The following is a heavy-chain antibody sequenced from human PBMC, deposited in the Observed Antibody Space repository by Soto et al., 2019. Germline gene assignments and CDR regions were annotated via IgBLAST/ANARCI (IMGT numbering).Heavy chain of an antibody. Sequence: VQVVESGGDLVQPGGSLRLSCAASGFTFSSSWMNWVRQAPGKGLEWVANTNEDGSAKYHVDSVKGRFTISRDNAKNSLYLQMNNLRGEDTAVYYWGRGRQHAIEIWGQGTMVTVSS. CDR3: GRGRQHAIEI. J-gene: IGHJ3*02. V-gene: IGHV3-7*04. D-gene: IGHD6-25*01. CDR2: TNEDGSAK. CDR1: GFTFSSSW.